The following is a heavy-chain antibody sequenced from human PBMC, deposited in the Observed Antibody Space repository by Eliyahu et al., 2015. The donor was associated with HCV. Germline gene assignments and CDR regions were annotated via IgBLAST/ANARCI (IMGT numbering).Heavy chain of an antibody. Sequence: QLQLQESGPGLVKPSETLSLTCIVSGASIXXNYFWGWIRQSPGKGLEWIGQIYYSGRTYYNPSLKSRVTMSMDTAKNQFSLRLTSVTAGDTAVYFCGRHRVEGYCSGGSCPRLDYWGQGTLVTVSS. CDR3: GRHRVEGYCSGGSCPRLDY. CDR2: IYYSGRT. J-gene: IGHJ4*02. CDR1: GASIXXNYF. V-gene: IGHV4-39*01. D-gene: IGHD2-15*01.